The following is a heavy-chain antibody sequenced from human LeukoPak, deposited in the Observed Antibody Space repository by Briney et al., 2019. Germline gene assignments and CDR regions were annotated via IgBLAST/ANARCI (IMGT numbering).Heavy chain of an antibody. D-gene: IGHD3-9*01. J-gene: IGHJ6*03. CDR1: GGSISSGSYY. V-gene: IGHV4-61*02. Sequence: TSQTLSLTCTVSGGSISSGSYYWSWIRQPAGKGLEWIGRISITGNINYNPSLKGRVTMSVDTSKNQFSLKVNSVAAADTAVYYCARGHSRTYYDIVTGADSYLYYFMDVWGKGTTVTVSS. CDR3: ARGHSRTYYDIVTGADSYLYYFMDV. CDR2: ISITGNI.